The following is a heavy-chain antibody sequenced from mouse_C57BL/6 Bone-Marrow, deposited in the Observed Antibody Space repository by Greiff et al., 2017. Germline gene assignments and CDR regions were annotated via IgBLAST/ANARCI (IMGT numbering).Heavy chain of an antibody. CDR2: IYPGSGST. D-gene: IGHD2-2*01. Sequence: VQLQQPGAELVKPGASVKMSCKASGYTFTSYWITWVKQRPGQGLEWIGDIYPGSGSTNYNEKFKSKATLTVDTSSSTAYMQLSSLTSEDSAVYYCARPRSFYYGYDCYSMDYWGQGTSVTVSS. CDR3: ARPRSFYYGYDCYSMDY. J-gene: IGHJ4*01. V-gene: IGHV1-55*01. CDR1: GYTFTSYW.